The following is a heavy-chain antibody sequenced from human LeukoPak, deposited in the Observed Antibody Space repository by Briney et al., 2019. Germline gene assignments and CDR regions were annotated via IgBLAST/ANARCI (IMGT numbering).Heavy chain of an antibody. CDR1: GGSAFSTYY. J-gene: IGHJ3*02. D-gene: IGHD3-3*01. CDR3: ARVNDFWSGLFSPDTAMVTGAFDI. CDR2: IYHSGST. Sequence: SETLSLTCAAYGGSAFSTYYWNWIRQPPGKGLEWIGEIYHSGSTNYNPPLKSRVTISVDKYKNQFSLKLSSVTAADTAVYYCARVNDFWSGLFSPDTAMVTGAFDIWGQGTMVTVSS. V-gene: IGHV4-34*01.